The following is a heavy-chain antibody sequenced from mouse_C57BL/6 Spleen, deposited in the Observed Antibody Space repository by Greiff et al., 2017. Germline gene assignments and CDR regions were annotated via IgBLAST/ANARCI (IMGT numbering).Heavy chain of an antibody. CDR3: ANYGSPLYYAMDY. Sequence: EVQLVESGPGLVKPSQSLSLTCSVTGYSITSGYYWNWIRQFPGNKLEWMGYISYDGSNNYNPSLQNRISITRDTSKNQFFLKLNSVTTEDTATYDCANYGSPLYYAMDYWGQGTSVTVSS. D-gene: IGHD1-1*01. CDR1: GYSITSGYY. V-gene: IGHV3-6*01. J-gene: IGHJ4*01. CDR2: ISYDGSN.